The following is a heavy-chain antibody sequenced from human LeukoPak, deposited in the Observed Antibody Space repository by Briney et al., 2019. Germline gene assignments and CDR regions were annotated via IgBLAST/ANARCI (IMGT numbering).Heavy chain of an antibody. CDR3: ARESMSALVYAFDA. V-gene: IGHV1-69*05. D-gene: IGHD2-8*01. CDR2: IIPIFGTA. CDR1: GGTFSSYA. J-gene: IGHJ4*02. Sequence: GASVKVSCKASGGTFSSYAISWVRQAPGQGLEWMGRIIPIFGTANYAQKFQGRVTITTDESTSTAYMELSSLRSEDKAAYYCARESMSALVYAFDAWGQGTLVTVSS.